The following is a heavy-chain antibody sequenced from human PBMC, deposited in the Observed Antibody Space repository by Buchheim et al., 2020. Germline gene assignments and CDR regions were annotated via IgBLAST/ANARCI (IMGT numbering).Heavy chain of an antibody. CDR1: GYSFTSYW. CDR2: IYTGDSDT. V-gene: IGHV5-51*01. D-gene: IGHD2-15*01. CDR3: ARLPDGCSGGSCYSGPREFDP. J-gene: IGHJ5*02. Sequence: EVQLVQSGAEVKKPGESLKISCKGSGYSFTSYWIGWVRQMPGKGLEWMGIIYTGDSDTRYSPSFQGQVTISADKSISTAYPQWSSLKASDTAMYYCARLPDGCSGGSCYSGPREFDPWGQGTL.